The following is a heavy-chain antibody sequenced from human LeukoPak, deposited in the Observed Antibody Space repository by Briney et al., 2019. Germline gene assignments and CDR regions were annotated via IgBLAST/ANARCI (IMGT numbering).Heavy chain of an antibody. D-gene: IGHD2-2*01. CDR1: GAFSSSYY. J-gene: IGHJ5*02. Sequence: PSETLSLTCSVSGAFSSSYYWTWIRQPAGKGLEWIGRIYTGGSANYNPSRRSRVNMSVDKSKNQFSLKLSSVTVADTAVYYCARGCSSTSCYFSGGNWFDHWAQGTLVIVSS. CDR3: ARGCSSTSCYFSGGNWFDH. CDR2: IYTGGSA. V-gene: IGHV4-4*07.